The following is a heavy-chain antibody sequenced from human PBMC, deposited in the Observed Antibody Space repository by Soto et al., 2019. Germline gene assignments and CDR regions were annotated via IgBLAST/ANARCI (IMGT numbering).Heavy chain of an antibody. J-gene: IGHJ4*02. CDR3: ARGPDRSGFYLFDY. D-gene: IGHD3-22*01. CDR2: IIPLSGTT. CDR1: GGTFSNHA. Sequence: QVQLVQSGAEVRIPGSLVKVSCKASGGTFSNHALSWVRQAPGQGPEWMGGIIPLSGTTNYAQKFQGRVTITADESMTTAYMELSSLRYEDTAVYYCARGPDRSGFYLFDYWGQGTLVTVSS. V-gene: IGHV1-69*01.